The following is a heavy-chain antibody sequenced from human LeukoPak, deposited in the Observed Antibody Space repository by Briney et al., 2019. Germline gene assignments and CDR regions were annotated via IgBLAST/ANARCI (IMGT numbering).Heavy chain of an antibody. CDR2: IYHSGST. J-gene: IGHJ4*02. D-gene: IGHD5-18*01. CDR1: GGSIISGGYS. Sequence: PSETLSLTCAVSGGSIISGGYSWSWIRQPPGKGLEWIGYIYHSGSTNYNPSLKSRVTMSLDTSKNQFSLKLSSVTAADTAVYYCARGGYGYVDYWGQGTLVTVSS. V-gene: IGHV4-30-2*01. CDR3: ARGGYGYVDY.